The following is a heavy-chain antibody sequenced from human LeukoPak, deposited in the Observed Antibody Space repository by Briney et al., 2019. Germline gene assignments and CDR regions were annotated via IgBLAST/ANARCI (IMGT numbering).Heavy chain of an antibody. V-gene: IGHV3-33*01. D-gene: IGHD3-22*01. Sequence: GGSLRLSCAASGFTFSSYGMHWVRQAPGKGLEWVAVIWYDGSNKYYADSVKGRFTISRDNSKNTLYLQMNSLRAEDTDVYYCGRDSGSGYYYALSPPIDYWGQGTLVAVSS. CDR3: GRDSGSGYYYALSPPIDY. CDR2: IWYDGSNK. CDR1: GFTFSSYG. J-gene: IGHJ4*02.